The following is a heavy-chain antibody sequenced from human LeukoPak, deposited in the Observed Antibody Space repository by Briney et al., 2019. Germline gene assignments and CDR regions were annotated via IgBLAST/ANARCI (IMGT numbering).Heavy chain of an antibody. CDR3: ARDRSSGWYGGGYDY. V-gene: IGHV1-18*01. CDR1: GYTFTSYG. D-gene: IGHD6-19*01. CDR2: ISAYNGNT. J-gene: IGHJ4*02. Sequence: ASVKVSCKASGYTFTSYGISWVRQAPGQGLEWMGWISAYNGNTNYAQKLQGRVTMTTDTSTSTAYMELSSLRSEDTAVYYCARDRSSGWYGGGYDYWGQGTLVTVSS.